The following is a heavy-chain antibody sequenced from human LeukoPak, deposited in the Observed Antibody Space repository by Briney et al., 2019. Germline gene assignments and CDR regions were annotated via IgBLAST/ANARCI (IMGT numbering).Heavy chain of an antibody. CDR2: ISSSGSYI. Sequence: LGGSLRLSCAASAFTFSSYAMKWVRQSPGKGLEWVLSISSSGSYISYADSVKGRFTISRDNSKNSLVLQMNSLRAEDTAVYYCAREKLRGQWLVPNGENAFDIWGQGTGVTVSS. CDR1: AFTFSSYA. V-gene: IGHV3-21*01. D-gene: IGHD6-19*01. CDR3: AREKLRGQWLVPNGENAFDI. J-gene: IGHJ3*02.